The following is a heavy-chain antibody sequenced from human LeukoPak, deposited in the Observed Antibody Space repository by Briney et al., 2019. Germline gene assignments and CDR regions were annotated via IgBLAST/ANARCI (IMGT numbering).Heavy chain of an antibody. CDR1: GFTFSSYG. V-gene: IGHV3-30*02. CDR3: AKGRERSTWRSSDY. Sequence: PGGSLRLSCAASGFTFSSYGMHWVRQGPGKGLEWVTFIRYDGSNEYYADSVKGRFTISRDNSKNTLYLQMNSLRAEDTAVYYCAKGRERSTWRSSDYWGQGTLVTVPS. CDR2: IRYDGSNE. J-gene: IGHJ4*02.